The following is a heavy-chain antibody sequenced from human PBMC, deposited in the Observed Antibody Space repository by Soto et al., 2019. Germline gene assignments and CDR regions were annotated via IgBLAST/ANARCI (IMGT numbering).Heavy chain of an antibody. CDR2: MNPNSGNT. D-gene: IGHD2-15*01. CDR1: GYTFTSYD. J-gene: IGHJ5*02. CDR3: ARAPPARYCSGRSCYRNWFDP. Sequence: ASVKVSCKASGYTFTSYDINWVRQATGQGLEWMGWMNPNSGNTGYAQKFQGRVTMTRNTSISTAYMELSSLRSEDTAVYYCARAPPARYCSGRSCYRNWFDPWGQGTLVNVSS. V-gene: IGHV1-8*01.